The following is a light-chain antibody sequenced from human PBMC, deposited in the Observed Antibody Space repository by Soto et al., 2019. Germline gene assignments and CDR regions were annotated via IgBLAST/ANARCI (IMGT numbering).Light chain of an antibody. CDR1: QTVRNNY. J-gene: IGKJ1*01. Sequence: EIVLTQSPGTLSLSPGERATLSCRASQTVRNNYLAWYQQKPGQAPRLLIYDASSRATGIPDRFSGSGSGTDFTLTISSLQSEDFAVYYCQQYNNWPRTFGQGTKVDIK. CDR3: QQYNNWPRT. CDR2: DAS. V-gene: IGKV3-20*01.